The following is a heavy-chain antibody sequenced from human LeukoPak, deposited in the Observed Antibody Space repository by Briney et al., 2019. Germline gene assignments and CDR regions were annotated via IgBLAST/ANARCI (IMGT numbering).Heavy chain of an antibody. V-gene: IGHV3-48*01. CDR3: ARDESGGFDY. CDR1: GFTFSSYG. Sequence: PGRSLRLSCAASGFTFSSYGMHWVRQAPGKGLEWVSYISSSSSTIYYADSVKGRFTISRDNAKNSLYLQMNSLRAEDTAVYYCARDESGGFDYWGQGTLVTVSS. CDR2: ISSSSSTI. J-gene: IGHJ4*02. D-gene: IGHD4-23*01.